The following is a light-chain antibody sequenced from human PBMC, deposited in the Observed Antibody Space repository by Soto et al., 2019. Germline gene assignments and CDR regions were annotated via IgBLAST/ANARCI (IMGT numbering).Light chain of an antibody. CDR3: SSYTSSNTPVV. J-gene: IGLJ2*01. V-gene: IGLV1-51*01. Sequence: QSVMTQPPSVSAAPGQKVTISCSGSSSNIGGNSVSWYQQLPGTAPKLLIYDDNKRPSGIPDRFSGSKSGTSATLGITGFQTGDEADYYCSSYTSSNTPVVFGGGTKLTVL. CDR1: SSNIGGNS. CDR2: DDN.